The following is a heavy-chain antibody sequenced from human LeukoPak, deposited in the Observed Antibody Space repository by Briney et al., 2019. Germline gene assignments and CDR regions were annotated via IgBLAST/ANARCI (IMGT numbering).Heavy chain of an antibody. CDR3: ARSPIVATLAGYYYYYMDV. Sequence: SVKVSCKASGGTFSSYAISWVRQAPGQGLEWMGGIIPIFGTANYAQKFQGRVTITADKSTSTAYMELSSLRSEDTAVYYCARSPIVATLAGYYYYYMDVWGKGTTVTVSS. J-gene: IGHJ6*03. V-gene: IGHV1-69*06. CDR2: IIPIFGTA. CDR1: GGTFSSYA. D-gene: IGHD5-12*01.